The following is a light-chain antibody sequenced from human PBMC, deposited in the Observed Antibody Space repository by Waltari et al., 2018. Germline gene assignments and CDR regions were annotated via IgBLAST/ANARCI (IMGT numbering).Light chain of an antibody. J-gene: IGLJ2*01. V-gene: IGLV4-69*01. CDR1: SGHSSYSSYS. CDR2: LHSDGSH. CDR3: QTCGAGFQI. Sequence: QLVLTQSPSASASLGDSVKLTCTLSSGHSSYSSYSIAWHQQQPGKGPRFLMNLHSDGSHKRGDGIPDRFSGSSSGAERYLTISSLQSADEADYYCQTCGAGFQIFGGGTKLAVL.